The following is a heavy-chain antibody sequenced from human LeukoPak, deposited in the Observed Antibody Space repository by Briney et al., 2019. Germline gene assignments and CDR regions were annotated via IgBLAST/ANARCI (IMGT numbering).Heavy chain of an antibody. CDR2: IYTSGST. D-gene: IGHD6-6*01. CDR1: GGSISSGSYY. J-gene: IGHJ6*03. Sequence: SETLSLTCTVSGGSISSGSYYWSWIRQPAGKGLEWIGRIYTSGSTNYNPSLKSRVTISVDTSKNQFSLKLSSVTAADTAVYYCAHSSSSPDRYYYYYYYMDVWGKGPRSPSP. V-gene: IGHV4-61*02. CDR3: AHSSSSPDRYYYYYYYMDV.